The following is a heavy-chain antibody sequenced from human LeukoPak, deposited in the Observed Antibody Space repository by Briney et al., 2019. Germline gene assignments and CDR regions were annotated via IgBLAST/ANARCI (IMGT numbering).Heavy chain of an antibody. CDR3: ARDRSRFLGLCYFDY. D-gene: IGHD3-16*01. V-gene: IGHV1-2*02. CDR2: INPNSGGT. CDR1: GYTSTGYY. Sequence: ASVKVSCKASGYTSTGYYMHWVRQAPGQGLEWMGWINPNSGGTNYAQKFQGRVTMTRDTSISTAYMELSRLRSDDTAVYYCARDRSRFLGLCYFDYWGQGTRSPSPQ. J-gene: IGHJ4*02.